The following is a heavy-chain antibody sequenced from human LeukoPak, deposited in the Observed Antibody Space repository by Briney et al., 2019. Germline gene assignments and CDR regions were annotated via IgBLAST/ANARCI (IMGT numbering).Heavy chain of an antibody. CDR3: ARDWGFDY. V-gene: IGHV3-48*04. J-gene: IGHJ4*02. CDR2: ISSGGSGI. D-gene: IGHD7-27*01. Sequence: GGSLRLSCAASGFTFSSYSMNWVRQAPGKGLEWVSYISSGGSGIYYADSVKGRFTISRDDAKNSLYLQMNSLRAEDTAVYYCARDWGFDYWGQGTLVTVSS. CDR1: GFTFSSYS.